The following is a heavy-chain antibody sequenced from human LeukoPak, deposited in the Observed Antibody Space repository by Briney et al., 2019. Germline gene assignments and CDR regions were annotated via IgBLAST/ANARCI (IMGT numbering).Heavy chain of an antibody. J-gene: IGHJ4*02. CDR1: GGTFSSYA. D-gene: IGHD3-10*01. Sequence: GSSVKVSCKASGGTFSSYAISWVRQAPGQGLEWMGWISAYNGNTNYAQKLQGRVTMTTDTSTSTAYMELRSLRSDDTAVYYCARGSSKVWFGEVFDYWGEGTLVTVSS. V-gene: IGHV1-18*01. CDR2: ISAYNGNT. CDR3: ARGSSKVWFGEVFDY.